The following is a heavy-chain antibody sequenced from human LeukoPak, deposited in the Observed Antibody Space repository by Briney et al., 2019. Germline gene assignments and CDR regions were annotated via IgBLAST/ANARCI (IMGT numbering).Heavy chain of an antibody. Sequence: PSETLSLTCTVSGGSISSYYWSWIRQPPGKGLEWIGYIYYSGSTNYNPSLKSRVTISVDTSKNQFSLKLSSVTAADTAVYYCASKRIYGDGYLQHWGQGTLVTVSS. CDR2: IYYSGST. CDR1: GGSISSYY. J-gene: IGHJ1*01. CDR3: ASKRIYGDGYLQH. V-gene: IGHV4-59*01. D-gene: IGHD4-17*01.